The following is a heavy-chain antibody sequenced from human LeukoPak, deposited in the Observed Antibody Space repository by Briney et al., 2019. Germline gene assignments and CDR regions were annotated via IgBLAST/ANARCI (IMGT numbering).Heavy chain of an antibody. V-gene: IGHV4-59*01. Sequence: PSETLSLTCTVSGGSISSYYWSWIRQPPGKVLEWIGYIYYSGSTNYNPSLKSRVTISVDTSKKQFSLKLSSVTAADTAVYYCARSYSSGWYWFDPWGQGTLVTVSS. CDR1: GGSISSYY. D-gene: IGHD6-19*01. J-gene: IGHJ5*02. CDR2: IYYSGST. CDR3: ARSYSSGWYWFDP.